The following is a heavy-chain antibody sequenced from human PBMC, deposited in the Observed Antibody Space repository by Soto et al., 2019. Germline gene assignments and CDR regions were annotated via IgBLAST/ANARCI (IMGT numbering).Heavy chain of an antibody. CDR3: ARASYYDSSDKTAFDY. V-gene: IGHV4-34*01. CDR2: INHSGST. CDR1: GGSFSGYY. D-gene: IGHD3-22*01. J-gene: IGHJ4*02. Sequence: QVQLQQWGAGLLKPSETLSLTCAVYGGSFSGYYWSWIRQPPGKGLEWIGEINHSGSTNYNPSLKSRVTISVDTSKNQFSLKLSSVTAADTAVYYCARASYYDSSDKTAFDYWGQGTLVTVSS.